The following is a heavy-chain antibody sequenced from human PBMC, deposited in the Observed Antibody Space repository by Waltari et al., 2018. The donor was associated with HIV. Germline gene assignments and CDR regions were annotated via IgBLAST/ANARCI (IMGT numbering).Heavy chain of an antibody. CDR3: ARAGSAAAPYFDY. CDR2: IYSGGST. D-gene: IGHD6-13*01. J-gene: IGHJ4*02. Sequence: EVQLVESGGGLIQPGGSLRLSCAASGFTVRSNYMSWVRQAPGKGLEWVSVIYSGGSTYYADSVKGRFTISRDNSKNTLYLQMNSLRAEDTAVYYCARAGSAAAPYFDYWGQGTLVTVSS. V-gene: IGHV3-53*01. CDR1: GFTVRSNY.